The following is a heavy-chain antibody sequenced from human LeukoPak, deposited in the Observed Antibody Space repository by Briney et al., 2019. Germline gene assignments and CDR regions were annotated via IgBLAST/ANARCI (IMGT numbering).Heavy chain of an antibody. CDR3: ATLTPHYYDSSGYYGDFDY. CDR1: GFTFSSYS. J-gene: IGHJ4*02. Sequence: GGSPRLSCAASGFTFSSYSMNWVRQAPGKGLEWVSAISSSSSYIYYADSVKGRFTISRDNAKNSLYLQMNSLRAEDTAVYYCATLTPHYYDSSGYYGDFDYWGQGTLVTVSS. D-gene: IGHD3-22*01. V-gene: IGHV3-21*01. CDR2: ISSSSSYI.